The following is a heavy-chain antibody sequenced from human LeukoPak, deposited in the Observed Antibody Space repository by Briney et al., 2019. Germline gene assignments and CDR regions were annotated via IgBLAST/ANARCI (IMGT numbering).Heavy chain of an antibody. D-gene: IGHD1-26*01. J-gene: IGHJ3*02. CDR1: GDSISFHS. V-gene: IGHV4-59*11. CDR2: TYYGGGT. Sequence: MTSETLSLTCSVSGDSISFHSWSWIRQPPGKGLEWIGHTYYGGGTDYNPSLASRVTVSADTSKNQFSLKLSSVTAADTAVYYCATLGRAAGNAFDIWGQGTVVIVSS. CDR3: ATLGRAAGNAFDI.